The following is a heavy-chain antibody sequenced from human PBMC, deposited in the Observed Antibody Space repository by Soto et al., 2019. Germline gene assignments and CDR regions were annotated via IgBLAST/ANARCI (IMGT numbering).Heavy chain of an antibody. Sequence: QVPLVQSGAEVKKPGASVKVSCQASGYTFTSYGISWVRQAPGQGLEWMGWISAYNGNTNYAQKLQGRVTMTTDTSTSTAYMELRSLRSDDTAVYYCARDEYSSGWIPPYYYYYYMDVWGKGTTVTVSS. V-gene: IGHV1-18*01. D-gene: IGHD6-19*01. J-gene: IGHJ6*03. CDR2: ISAYNGNT. CDR1: GYTFTSYG. CDR3: ARDEYSSGWIPPYYYYYYMDV.